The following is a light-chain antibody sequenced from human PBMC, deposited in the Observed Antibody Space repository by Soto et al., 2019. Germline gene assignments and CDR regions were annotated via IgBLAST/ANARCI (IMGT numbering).Light chain of an antibody. CDR3: QQYNNWPRT. CDR2: GAS. V-gene: IGKV3-15*01. Sequence: EIVLTQSPAALSLSTGERATLSYRASQSVSSKVAWYQQRLGQTPRLLISGASTRATGIPARFSGSVSGTEFILTISSLQSEDFAIYYCQQYNNWPRTFGQGTKVDIK. J-gene: IGKJ1*01. CDR1: QSVSSK.